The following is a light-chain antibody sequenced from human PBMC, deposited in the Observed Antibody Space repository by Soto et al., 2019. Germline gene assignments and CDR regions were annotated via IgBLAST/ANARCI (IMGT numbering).Light chain of an antibody. J-gene: IGKJ4*01. CDR3: QQFSSYPLP. Sequence: EFVLTQSPGTLSLSPGERATLSCRASQTVRNNYLAWYQQKPGQAPRLLIYDASSRATGIPARFSGGGSGTDFTLPISRLEPEDFAVYYCQQFSSYPLPFGGGTKVDI. CDR2: DAS. CDR1: QTVRNNY. V-gene: IGKV3-20*01.